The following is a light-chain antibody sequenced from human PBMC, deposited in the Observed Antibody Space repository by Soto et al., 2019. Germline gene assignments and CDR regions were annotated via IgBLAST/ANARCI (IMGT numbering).Light chain of an antibody. CDR3: QQYNNWPPIT. CDR1: QSVSSN. V-gene: IGKV3-15*01. J-gene: IGKJ5*01. Sequence: EIEMTQSPSTLSVSPGERATISCRASQSVSSNLAWYQQKPGQAPRLLIYDASTRATGIPARFSGSGSGTEFTLTISSLQSEDFAVYYCQQYNNWPPITFGQGTRLEIK. CDR2: DAS.